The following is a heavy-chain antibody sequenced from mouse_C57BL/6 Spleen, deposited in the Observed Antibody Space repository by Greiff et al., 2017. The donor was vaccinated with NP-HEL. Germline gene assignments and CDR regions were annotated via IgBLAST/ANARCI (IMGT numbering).Heavy chain of an antibody. CDR3: ARGGVYYYGSRPSFDY. Sequence: QVQLQQPGAELVRPGSSVKLSCKASGYTFTSYWMDWVKQRPGQGLEWIGNIYPSDSETHYNQKFKDKATLTVDKSSSTAYMQRSSLTSEDSAVYYCARGGVYYYGSRPSFDYWGQGTTLTVSS. CDR1: GYTFTSYW. D-gene: IGHD1-1*01. V-gene: IGHV1-61*01. CDR2: IYPSDSET. J-gene: IGHJ2*01.